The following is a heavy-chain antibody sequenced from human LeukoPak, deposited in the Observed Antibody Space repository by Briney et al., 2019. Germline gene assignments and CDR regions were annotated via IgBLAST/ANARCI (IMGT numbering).Heavy chain of an antibody. D-gene: IGHD4-11*01. Sequence: GGSLRLSCAASGFTFSSYEMNWVRQAPGKGLEWVSYISASGSAMYYADSVKGRFTISRDNAKNSLYLQMNSLRAEDTAVYFCARRGTDYCTPSSCHPNWFAPWGQRTQVTVSS. CDR2: ISASGSAM. CDR1: GFTFSSYE. V-gene: IGHV3-48*03. CDR3: ARRGTDYCTPSSCHPNWFAP. J-gene: IGHJ5*02.